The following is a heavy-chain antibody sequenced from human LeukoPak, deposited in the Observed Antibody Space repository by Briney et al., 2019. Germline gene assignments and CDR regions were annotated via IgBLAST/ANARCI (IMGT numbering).Heavy chain of an antibody. CDR1: GFTFSSYE. Sequence: GGSLRLSCAASGFTFSSYEMNWVRQTPGKGLERVSGISGSGDSTFYADSVKGRFSISRDNSKNTLYLQVNGLRTEDTAVYYCAKDRLLNCRGDCYIFDYWGQGTVVTVSS. CDR3: AKDRLLNCRGDCYIFDY. V-gene: IGHV3-23*01. J-gene: IGHJ4*02. D-gene: IGHD2-21*02. CDR2: ISGSGDST.